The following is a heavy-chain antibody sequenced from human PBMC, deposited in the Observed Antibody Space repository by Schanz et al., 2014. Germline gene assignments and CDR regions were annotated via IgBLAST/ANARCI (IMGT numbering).Heavy chain of an antibody. D-gene: IGHD3-3*01. CDR2: ISVYNHNK. Sequence: QVQLVQSGAEVKKPGASVRVSCKASGYTFTTYAMSWVRQAPGQGLEWMGWISVYNHNKEYDQKFQGRVTMTTDTSTSTAYMALTDLRSDDTAVYYCARSAGRDFWSGYYTRFDSWGQGTLVTVSS. CDR3: ARSAGRDFWSGYYTRFDS. CDR1: GYTFTTYA. V-gene: IGHV1-18*01. J-gene: IGHJ4*02.